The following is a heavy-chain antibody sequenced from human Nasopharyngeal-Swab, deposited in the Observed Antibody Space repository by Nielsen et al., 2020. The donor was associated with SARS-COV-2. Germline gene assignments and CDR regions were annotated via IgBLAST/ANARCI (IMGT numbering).Heavy chain of an antibody. CDR2: ISSSSSYI. CDR3: ARVGDYYDSSGYGGDFDY. CDR1: GFTFSSYS. J-gene: IGHJ4*02. D-gene: IGHD3-22*01. V-gene: IGHV3-21*01. Sequence: GESLKISCAASGFTFSSYSMNWVRQAPGKGLEWVSSISSSSSYIYYADSVKGRFTISRDNAKNSLYLQMNSLRAEDTAVYYCARVGDYYDSSGYGGDFDYWGQGTLVTVSS.